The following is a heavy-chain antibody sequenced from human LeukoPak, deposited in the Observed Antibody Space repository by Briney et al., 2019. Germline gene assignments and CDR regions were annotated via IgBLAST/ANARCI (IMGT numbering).Heavy chain of an antibody. Sequence: SETLSLTCAVYGGSFSGYYWSWIRQPPGKGLEWIGEINHSGSTNYNPSLKSRVTISVDTSKNQFSLKLSSVTAADTAVYYCARERSGVFGVVLYYYYGMDVWGQGTLVTVSS. CDR1: GGSFSGYY. CDR2: INHSGST. V-gene: IGHV4-34*01. D-gene: IGHD3-3*01. CDR3: ARERSGVFGVVLYYYYGMDV. J-gene: IGHJ6*02.